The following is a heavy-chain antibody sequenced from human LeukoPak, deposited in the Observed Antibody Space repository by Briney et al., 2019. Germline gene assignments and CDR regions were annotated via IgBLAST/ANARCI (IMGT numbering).Heavy chain of an antibody. Sequence: ASVKVSCKASGYTFTAYQMHWVRQAPGQGLEWMGWISPKSGDSSYAQKFQGRVTMTRDTSISIAYMELSRLRSDDTAVYYCARGLGDCSSTSCYTAYYYYYYMDVWGKGTTVTVSS. D-gene: IGHD2-2*02. CDR1: GYTFTAYQ. CDR2: ISPKSGDS. J-gene: IGHJ6*03. V-gene: IGHV1-2*02. CDR3: ARGLGDCSSTSCYTAYYYYYYMDV.